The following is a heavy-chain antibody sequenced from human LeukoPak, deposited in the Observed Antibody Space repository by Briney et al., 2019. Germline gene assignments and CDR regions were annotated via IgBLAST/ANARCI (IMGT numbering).Heavy chain of an antibody. CDR1: GFTFRNYA. J-gene: IGHJ4*02. CDR2: ISYDGSNK. D-gene: IGHD4-17*01. Sequence: GRSLRLSCAASGFTFRNYAMHWVRQAPGKGLEWVAVISYDGSNKYYADSVKGRFTISRDNSKNTLCLQMNSLRAEDTAVYYCAREAYGDLYFDYWGQGTLVTVSS. V-gene: IGHV3-30-3*01. CDR3: AREAYGDLYFDY.